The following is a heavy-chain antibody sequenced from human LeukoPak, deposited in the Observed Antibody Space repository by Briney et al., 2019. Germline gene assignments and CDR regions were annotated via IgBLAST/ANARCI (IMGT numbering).Heavy chain of an antibody. V-gene: IGHV3-23*01. D-gene: IGHD3-10*01. CDR3: ANTISGSYYSPFAY. CDR1: GFTFSSYA. CDR2: ISGSGGST. Sequence: GGSLRLSCAASGFTFSSYAMSWVRQAPGKGLEWVSAISGSGGSTYYADSVKGRFTISRDNSKNTLYLQMNSLRAEDTAVYYCANTISGSYYSPFAYWGQGTLVTVSS. J-gene: IGHJ4*02.